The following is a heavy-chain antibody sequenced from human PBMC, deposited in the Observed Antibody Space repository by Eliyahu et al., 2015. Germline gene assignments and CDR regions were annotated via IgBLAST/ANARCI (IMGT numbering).Heavy chain of an antibody. CDR2: IKSKTDGGTT. CDR1: GFTFSNXW. CDR3: TTDPVLLWFGDTLPDYYYYYGMDV. D-gene: IGHD3-10*01. Sequence: EVQLVESGGGLVKPGGSLRLSCAASGFTFSNXWMSWVRXAPGKGXEWVGRIKSKTDGGTTDYAAPVKGRFTISRDDSKNTLYLQMNSLKTEDTAVYYCTTDPVLLWFGDTLPDYYYYYGMDVWGQGTTVTVSS. J-gene: IGHJ6*02. V-gene: IGHV3-15*01.